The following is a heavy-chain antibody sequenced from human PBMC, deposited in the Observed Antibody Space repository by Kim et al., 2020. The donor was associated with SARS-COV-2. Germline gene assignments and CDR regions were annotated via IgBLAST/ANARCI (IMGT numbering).Heavy chain of an antibody. CDR2: SNK. V-gene: IGHV3-30-3*01. J-gene: IGHJ5*02. D-gene: IGHD1-26*01. Sequence: SNKDNADAVKVRFTISRDNSKNKLYLQMNSLRAEDTAGYYCARDLGQGFDPWGQGTLVPVSS. CDR3: ARDLGQGFDP.